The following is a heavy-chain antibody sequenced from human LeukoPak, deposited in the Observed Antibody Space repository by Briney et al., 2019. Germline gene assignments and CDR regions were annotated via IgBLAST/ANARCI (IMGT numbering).Heavy chain of an antibody. CDR2: INHSGST. CDR1: GGSFRGYY. J-gene: IGHJ6*03. V-gene: IGHV4-34*01. Sequence: SETLSLTCAVYGGSFRGYYWSWIRQPPGKGLEWIGEINHSGSTNYNPSLKSRVTISVDTSKNQFSLKLTSVTAADTAVYYCARLRSPYCSSTSCLYYMDVWGKGTTVTVSS. D-gene: IGHD2-2*01. CDR3: ARLRSPYCSSTSCLYYMDV.